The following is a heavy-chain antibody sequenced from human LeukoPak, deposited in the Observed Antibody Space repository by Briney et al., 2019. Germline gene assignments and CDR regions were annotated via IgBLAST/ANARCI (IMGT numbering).Heavy chain of an antibody. J-gene: IGHJ4*02. Sequence: GGSLRLSCADSGFSFSSYSMNWLRQAPGKGLEWVSYISSSSSTIYYADPVKGRFTISRDNAKNSLYLQMNSLRAEYTAVYYCARDPHPPTMLRYFDWSPIHFDYWGQGTLVTVSS. CDR3: ARDPHPPTMLRYFDWSPIHFDY. CDR2: ISSSSSTI. V-gene: IGHV3-48*01. CDR1: GFSFSSYS. D-gene: IGHD3-9*01.